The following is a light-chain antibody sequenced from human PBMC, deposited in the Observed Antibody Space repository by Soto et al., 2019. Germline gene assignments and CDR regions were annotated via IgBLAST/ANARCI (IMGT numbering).Light chain of an antibody. V-gene: IGKV1-33*01. CDR1: QDISNY. CDR3: QQYDNLPLT. CDR2: DAS. Sequence: DIPMTQSPSSLSASVGDRVTITCQASQDISNYLNWYQQKPEKAPKLLIYDASNLETGVPSRFSGSGSGTDFTFTISSLQPEDIATYYCQQYDNLPLTFGGGTKVDIK. J-gene: IGKJ4*01.